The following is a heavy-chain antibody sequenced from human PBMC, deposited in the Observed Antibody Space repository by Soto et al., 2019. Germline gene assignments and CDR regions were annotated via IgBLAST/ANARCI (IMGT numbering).Heavy chain of an antibody. CDR3: ARELILGYSGDDPTYFDY. D-gene: IGHD5-12*01. CDR2: LSSSSSYI. CDR1: GFTFSNYS. J-gene: IGHJ4*02. Sequence: GGSLRLSCAASGFTFSNYSMNWFRQAPRKGLEWVSSLSSSSSYIYYADSVRGRFTISRGNAKNSLYLQMDSLRAEDTAVYYCARELILGYSGDDPTYFDYWGQGTLVTVSS. V-gene: IGHV3-21*01.